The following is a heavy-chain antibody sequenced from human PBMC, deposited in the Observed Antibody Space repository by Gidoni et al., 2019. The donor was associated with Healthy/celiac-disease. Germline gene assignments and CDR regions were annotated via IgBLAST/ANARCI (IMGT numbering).Heavy chain of an antibody. J-gene: IGHJ6*02. Sequence: VRQAPGKGLEWVAVISYDGSNKYYADSVKGRFTISRDNSKNTLYLQMNSLRAEDTAVYYCARASHEPGHIAALDVWGQGTTVTVSS. CDR3: ARASHEPGHIAALDV. CDR2: ISYDGSNK. D-gene: IGHD6-6*01. V-gene: IGHV3-30-3*01.